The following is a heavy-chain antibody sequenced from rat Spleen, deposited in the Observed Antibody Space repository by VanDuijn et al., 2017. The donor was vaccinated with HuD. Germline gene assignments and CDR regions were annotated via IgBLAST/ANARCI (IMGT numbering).Heavy chain of an antibody. J-gene: IGHJ3*01. Sequence: EVQLVESGGGLVQPGRSLKLSCAASGFTFSDYYMAWVRQAPTKGLEWVASISYDGGSTYYRDSVKGRFTISRDNAKSSLYLQMDSLRSEDTATYYCAKRHYYSSSWFAYWGQGTLVTVSS. CDR2: ISYDGGST. V-gene: IGHV5-20*01. D-gene: IGHD1-2*01. CDR3: AKRHYYSSSWFAY. CDR1: GFTFSDYY.